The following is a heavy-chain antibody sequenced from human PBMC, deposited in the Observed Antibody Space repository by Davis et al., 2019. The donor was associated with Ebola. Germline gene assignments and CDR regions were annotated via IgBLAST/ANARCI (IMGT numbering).Heavy chain of an antibody. CDR1: GGSISSGDYY. CDR2: IYYSGST. J-gene: IGHJ5*02. Sequence: PSETLSLTCTVSGGSISSGDYYWSWIRQPPGKGLEWIGYIYYSGSTYYNPSLKSRVTISVDTSKNQFSLKLSSVTAADTAVYYCARASPDFGVVISIRDVWFDPWGQGTLVTVSS. V-gene: IGHV4-30-4*01. CDR3: ARASPDFGVVISIRDVWFDP. D-gene: IGHD3-3*01.